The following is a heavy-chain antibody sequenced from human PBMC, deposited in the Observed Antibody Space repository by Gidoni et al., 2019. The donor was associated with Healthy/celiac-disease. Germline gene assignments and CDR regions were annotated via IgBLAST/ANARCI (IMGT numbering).Heavy chain of an antibody. CDR3: AKDVGTVATSLLGY. D-gene: IGHD5-12*01. CDR2: IRGIGGST. Sequence: EVQLLESGGGLVQPGGSLRLSCAASGLAFSSYAMRWVRLAPGKGLEGVAAIRGIGGSTYYADSVKGRFTISRDNSKNTLYMKMNSLRAEDTAVYYCAKDVGTVATSLLGYWGQGTLVTVSS. V-gene: IGHV3-23*01. J-gene: IGHJ4*02. CDR1: GLAFSSYA.